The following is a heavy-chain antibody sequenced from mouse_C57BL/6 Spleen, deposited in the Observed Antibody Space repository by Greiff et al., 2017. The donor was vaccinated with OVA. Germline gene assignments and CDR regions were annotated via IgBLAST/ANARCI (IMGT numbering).Heavy chain of an antibody. Sequence: EVNLVESGGGLVKPGGSLKLSCAASGYTFSSYAMSWVRQTPEKRLEWVATISAGGSYTYYPDNVKGRFTLSRDKAKNNLYLQMSHLKSEDTAMYYCARDGAKNFFAYWGQGTLVTVSA. CDR2: ISAGGSYT. CDR1: GYTFSSYA. CDR3: ARDGAKNFFAY. V-gene: IGHV5-4*01. D-gene: IGHD3-1*01. J-gene: IGHJ3*01.